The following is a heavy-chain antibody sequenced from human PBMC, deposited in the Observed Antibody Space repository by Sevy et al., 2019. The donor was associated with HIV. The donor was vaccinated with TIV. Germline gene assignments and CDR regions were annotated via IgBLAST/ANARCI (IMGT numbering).Heavy chain of an antibody. CDR1: GYTLSELS. CDR2: FDPEDEET. V-gene: IGHV1-24*01. Sequence: ASVKVSCKVSGYTLSELSMHWVRLAPGKGLEWMGSFDPEDEETTYAQKFQGRVTMTEDTSTDTAYMELSSLRSEDTAVYYCATTKDYYDSSGSPFDYWGQGTLVTGSS. D-gene: IGHD3-22*01. CDR3: ATTKDYYDSSGSPFDY. J-gene: IGHJ4*02.